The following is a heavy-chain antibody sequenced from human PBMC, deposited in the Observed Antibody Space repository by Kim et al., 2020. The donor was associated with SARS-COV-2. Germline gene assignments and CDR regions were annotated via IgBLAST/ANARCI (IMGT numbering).Heavy chain of an antibody. CDR1: GFTFSSYA. V-gene: IGHV3-30*04. Sequence: GGSLRLSCAASGFTFSSYAMHWVRQAPGKGLEWVAVISYDGSNKYYVDSVKGRFTISRDNSKNTLYLQMNSLRAEDTAVYYCARDPSLRAGPTGYFDLWGRGTLVTVSS. CDR2: ISYDGSNK. J-gene: IGHJ2*01. CDR3: ARDPSLRAGPTGYFDL.